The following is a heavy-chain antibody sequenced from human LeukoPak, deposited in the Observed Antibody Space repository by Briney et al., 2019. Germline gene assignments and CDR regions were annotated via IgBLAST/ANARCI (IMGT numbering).Heavy chain of an antibody. J-gene: IGHJ4*02. CDR2: IYYSGTT. CDR1: GASISNYY. D-gene: IGHD6-13*01. V-gene: IGHV4-59*08. Sequence: PSETLSLTCTVSGASISNYYCSWIRQSPGKGLEWIGYIYYSGTTNYNPSLKSRVTISVDTSKNQFSLKLTSVTAADTAVYYCARGLAAAGTSYFDYWGQGTLVTVSS. CDR3: ARGLAAAGTSYFDY.